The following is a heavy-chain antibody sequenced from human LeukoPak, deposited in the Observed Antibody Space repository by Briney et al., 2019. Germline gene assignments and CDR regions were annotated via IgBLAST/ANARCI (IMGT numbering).Heavy chain of an antibody. Sequence: SETLSLTCTVSGGSISSSSYYWGWIRQPPGKGLEWIGSIYHSGSTHYNPSLKSRVTISLDTSKNQFSLKLSSVTAADTAVYHCARDHCSGGSCYSFPDWYFDLWGRGTLVTVSS. CDR2: IYHSGST. J-gene: IGHJ2*01. V-gene: IGHV4-39*07. CDR1: GGSISSSSYY. D-gene: IGHD2-15*01. CDR3: ARDHCSGGSCYSFPDWYFDL.